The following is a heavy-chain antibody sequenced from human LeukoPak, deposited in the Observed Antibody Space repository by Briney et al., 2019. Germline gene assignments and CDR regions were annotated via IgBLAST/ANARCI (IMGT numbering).Heavy chain of an antibody. CDR3: ARDFYYAAP. CDR2: INSDGTST. Sequence: GGSLRLSCAASGSTFSSYWMYWVRQPPGKGLVWVSRINSDGTSTSYADSVKGHFTISRDNAKNTLSLQMNSLRAEDTAVYYCARDFYYAAPWGQGTLVTVSS. V-gene: IGHV3-74*01. D-gene: IGHD3-10*01. J-gene: IGHJ5*02. CDR1: GSTFSSYW.